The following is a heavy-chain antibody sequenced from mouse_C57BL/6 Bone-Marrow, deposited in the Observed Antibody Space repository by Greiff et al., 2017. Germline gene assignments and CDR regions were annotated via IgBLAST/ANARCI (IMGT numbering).Heavy chain of an antibody. Sequence: VQLQQPGAELVKPGASVKLSCKASGYTFTSYWMQWVKQRPGQGLEWIGEIDPSDSYTNYTQKFKGKATLTVDTSSSTAYMQLSSLTSEDSAVYYCARGGGDYDDYYAMDYWGQGTSVTVSS. D-gene: IGHD2-4*01. CDR1: GYTFTSYW. CDR2: IDPSDSYT. J-gene: IGHJ4*01. V-gene: IGHV1-50*01. CDR3: ARGGGDYDDYYAMDY.